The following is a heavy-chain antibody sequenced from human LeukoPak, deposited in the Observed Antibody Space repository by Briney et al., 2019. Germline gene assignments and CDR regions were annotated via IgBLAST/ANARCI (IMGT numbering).Heavy chain of an antibody. J-gene: IGHJ1*01. D-gene: IGHD4-23*01. V-gene: IGHV1-69*13. CDR2: IIPIFGTA. CDR3: AAPGGNSAEYFQH. CDR1: GGTFSSYA. Sequence: ASVKVSCKASGGTFSSYAISWVRQAPGQGLEWMGGIIPIFGTANYAQRFQGRVTITADESTSTAYMELSSLRSEDTAVYYCAAPGGNSAEYFQHWGQGTLVTVSS.